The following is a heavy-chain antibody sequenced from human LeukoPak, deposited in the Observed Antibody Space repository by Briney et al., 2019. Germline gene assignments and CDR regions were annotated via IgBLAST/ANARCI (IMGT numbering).Heavy chain of an antibody. D-gene: IGHD1-26*01. CDR3: ARVGSYFFPYYFDY. J-gene: IGHJ4*02. CDR2: IYYNETT. V-gene: IGHV4-59*01. Sequence: PSETLSLTCTVSGGSISTYYWSWIRQPPGKGLEWIGYIYYNETTDYNPSLKSRVTISVDTSKNRFSLNLSSVTAADTALYYCARVGSYFFPYYFDYWGQGTLVTVSS. CDR1: GGSISTYY.